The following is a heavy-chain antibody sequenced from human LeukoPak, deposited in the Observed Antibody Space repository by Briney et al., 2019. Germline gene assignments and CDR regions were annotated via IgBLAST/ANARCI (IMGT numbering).Heavy chain of an antibody. CDR3: LFQRWWFDP. CDR2: ISSSSITI. V-gene: IGHV3-48*04. CDR1: GFTFSSYG. J-gene: IGHJ5*02. Sequence: GGSLRLSCAASGFTFSSYGMSWVRQAPGKGLERVSYISSSSITIYYADSVKGRFTISRDNAKNSLYLQMNSLRAEDTAVYWCLFQRWWFDPWGQGTLVTVSS. D-gene: IGHD2-21*01.